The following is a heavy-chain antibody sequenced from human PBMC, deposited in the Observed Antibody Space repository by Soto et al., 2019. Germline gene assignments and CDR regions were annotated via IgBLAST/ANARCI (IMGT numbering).Heavy chain of an antibody. CDR2: ISGSGGST. J-gene: IGHJ4*02. Sequence: PGGSLRLSCAASGFTLTNYAMILVRQAPGKGLEWVSVISGSGGSTYYADSVKGRFTISRDNSKATLYLQMNSLRAEDTAVYYCAKDREGSYAEDSWGQGALVTVSS. D-gene: IGHD3-10*01. CDR1: GFTLTNYA. V-gene: IGHV3-23*01. CDR3: AKDREGSYAEDS.